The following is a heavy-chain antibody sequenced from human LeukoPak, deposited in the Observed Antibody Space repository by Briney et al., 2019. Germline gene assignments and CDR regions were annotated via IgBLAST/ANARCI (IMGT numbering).Heavy chain of an antibody. V-gene: IGHV3-23*01. Sequence: GGSLILSCAASGFIFTNFAMTWVRQAPGKGLEWVSSISDTYGTTYYTDSVKGRCTISRDNSKNTVYLQLNNLRAEDTAVYFCVRHDSFIPFWGQGTLVTVSS. D-gene: IGHD2-21*01. CDR3: VRHDSFIPF. CDR1: GFIFTNFA. CDR2: ISDTYGTT. J-gene: IGHJ4*02.